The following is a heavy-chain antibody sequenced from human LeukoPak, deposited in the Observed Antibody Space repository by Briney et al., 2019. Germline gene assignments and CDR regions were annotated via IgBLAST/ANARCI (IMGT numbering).Heavy chain of an antibody. CDR2: IKEDGSEK. Sequence: GGSLRLSCTASGFTFNNYWMSRVRQAPGKGLEWVANIKEDGSEKHYVDSVKGRFTISRDNAKNSLHLQMNSLRADDTAMYYCARDYGGNSVYWGQGTLVTVSS. J-gene: IGHJ4*02. CDR1: GFTFNNYW. D-gene: IGHD4-23*01. CDR3: ARDYGGNSVY. V-gene: IGHV3-7*01.